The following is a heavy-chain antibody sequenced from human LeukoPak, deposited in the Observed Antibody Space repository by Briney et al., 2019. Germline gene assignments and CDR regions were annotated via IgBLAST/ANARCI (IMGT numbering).Heavy chain of an antibody. V-gene: IGHV1-69*13. D-gene: IGHD3-22*01. Sequence: AVKVSCKATGGTFSSYASSGVRQAPGQGREWMGGSIPIFGTSNYAQRFTGRVTITADESTSTAYMELSSLRSEDTAVYYCARDLSYYDSSGYYLGYYYYYMDVWGKGTTVTVSS. CDR3: ARDLSYYDSSGYYLGYYYYYMDV. CDR1: GGTFSSYA. CDR2: SIPIFGTS. J-gene: IGHJ6*03.